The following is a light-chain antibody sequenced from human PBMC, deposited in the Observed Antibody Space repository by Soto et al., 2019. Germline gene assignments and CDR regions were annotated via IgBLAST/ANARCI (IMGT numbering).Light chain of an antibody. CDR1: SSDVGGYKY. CDR3: CAYAGSYTVL. V-gene: IGLV2-11*01. CDR2: DVS. Sequence: QSALTQPRSVSGSPGQSVTISCTGTSSDVGGYKYVSWYQQHPGKVPTLMMFDVSERPSGVPDRFSGSKSGNTASLSISGLQAEEEADYYCCAYAGSYTVLFGGGTQLTVL. J-gene: IGLJ7*01.